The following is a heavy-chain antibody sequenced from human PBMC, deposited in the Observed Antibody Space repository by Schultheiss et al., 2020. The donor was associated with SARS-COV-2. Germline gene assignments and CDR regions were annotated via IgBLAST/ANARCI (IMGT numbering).Heavy chain of an antibody. CDR3: ASGGVSSGYQHHPLNYFDY. J-gene: IGHJ4*02. CDR1: GGSISSYY. Sequence: SQTLSLTCTVSGGSISSYYWGWIRQPPGKGLEWIGYIYYSGSTYYNPSLKSRVTISVDTSKNQFSLKLSSVTAADTAVYYCASGGVSSGYQHHPLNYFDYWGQGTLVTVSS. V-gene: IGHV4-59*06. D-gene: IGHD3-22*01. CDR2: IYYSGST.